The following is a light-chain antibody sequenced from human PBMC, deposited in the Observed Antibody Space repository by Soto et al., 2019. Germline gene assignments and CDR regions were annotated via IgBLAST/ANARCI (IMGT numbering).Light chain of an antibody. Sequence: QSVLTQSPPASASLGASVKLTCTLSSGHSSYAIAWHQQQPEKGPRFLMKLNSDGSHNKGDGIPDRFSGSSSGAERYLTISSLQSEDEADYYCQTWGTGVVVFGGGTKLTVL. CDR1: SGHSSYA. J-gene: IGLJ2*01. CDR2: LNSDGSH. V-gene: IGLV4-69*01. CDR3: QTWGTGVVV.